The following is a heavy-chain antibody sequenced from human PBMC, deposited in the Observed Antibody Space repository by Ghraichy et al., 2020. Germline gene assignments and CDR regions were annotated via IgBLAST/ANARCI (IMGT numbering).Heavy chain of an antibody. CDR3: ARAPRAGYYQFDY. CDR1: GGSISSGGYS. V-gene: IGHV4-30-2*01. J-gene: IGHJ4*02. D-gene: IGHD4-17*01. Sequence: SETLSLTCAVSGGSISSGGYSWSWIRQPPGKGLEWIGYIYHSGSTYYNPSLKSRVTISVDRSKNQFSLKLSSVTAADTAVYYCARAPRAGYYQFDYWGQGTLVTVSS. CDR2: IYHSGST.